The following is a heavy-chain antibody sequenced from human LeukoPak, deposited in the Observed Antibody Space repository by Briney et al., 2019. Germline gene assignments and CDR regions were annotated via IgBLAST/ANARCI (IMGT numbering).Heavy chain of an antibody. CDR3: AATSSSSWFGYYFDY. CDR1: GGSISSSSYY. Sequence: PSETLSLTCTVSGGSISSSSYYWGWIRQPPGKGLEWIGSIYYSGSTYYNPSLKSRVTISVDTSKNQFSLKLSSVTAADTAVYYCAATSSSSWFGYYFDYWGQGTLVTVSS. CDR2: IYYSGST. V-gene: IGHV4-39*01. D-gene: IGHD6-13*01. J-gene: IGHJ4*02.